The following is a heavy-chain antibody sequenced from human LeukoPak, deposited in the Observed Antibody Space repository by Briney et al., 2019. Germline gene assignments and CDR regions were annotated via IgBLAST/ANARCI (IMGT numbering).Heavy chain of an antibody. V-gene: IGHV1-69*02. CDR2: IITILGIA. J-gene: IGHJ4*02. CDR3: ARDIVVVPAAIGSFDY. D-gene: IGHD2-2*01. CDR1: GGTFISYT. Sequence: SXKVSCKASGGTFISYTISWVRQAPGQGLEWMGRIITILGIANYAQKFQGRVTITADKYTSKDYMELRRMRSEDTAVYYCARDIVVVPAAIGSFDYWGQGTLVTVSS.